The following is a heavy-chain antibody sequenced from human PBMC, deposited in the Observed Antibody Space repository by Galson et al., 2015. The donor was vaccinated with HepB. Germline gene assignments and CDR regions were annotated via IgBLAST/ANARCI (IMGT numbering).Heavy chain of an antibody. Sequence: SLRLSCAASGFTFGDYAMSWFRQAPGKGLEWVGFIRSKAYGGTTEYAASVKGRFTISRDDSKSIAYLQMNSLKTEDTAVYYCTRDEGGSYSPRYFDYWGQGTLVTVSS. D-gene: IGHD1-26*01. CDR3: TRDEGGSYSPRYFDY. J-gene: IGHJ4*02. CDR1: GFTFGDYA. V-gene: IGHV3-49*03. CDR2: IRSKAYGGTT.